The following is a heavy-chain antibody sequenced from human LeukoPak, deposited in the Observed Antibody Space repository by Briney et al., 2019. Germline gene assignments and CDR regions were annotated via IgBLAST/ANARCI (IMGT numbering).Heavy chain of an antibody. D-gene: IGHD1-1*01. CDR2: SYHSEST. J-gene: IGHJ4*02. CDR3: AEVERRNY. CDR1: GYSNHRGYY. Sequence: SQTLSLTCAVSGYSNHRGYYGDSIRHPTRKGVEWNAPSYHSESTYYNPSLKSRLTISMDTTKNQFSLMLTPVSATDTAVYYCAEVERRNYWGQRTLVTASS. V-gene: IGHV4-38-2*01.